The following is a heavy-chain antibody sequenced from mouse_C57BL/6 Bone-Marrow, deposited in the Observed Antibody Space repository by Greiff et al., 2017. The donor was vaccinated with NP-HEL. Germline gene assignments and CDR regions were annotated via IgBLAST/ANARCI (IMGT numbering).Heavy chain of an antibody. Sequence: EVKLMESGGGLVKPGGSLKLSCAASGFTFSDYGMHLVRQAPEKGLEWVAYISSGSSTIYYADTVKGRFTISRDNAKNTLFLQMTSLRSEDTAMYYCARTAQAFDYWGQGTTLTVSS. CDR1: GFTFSDYG. J-gene: IGHJ2*01. V-gene: IGHV5-17*01. CDR2: ISSGSSTI. CDR3: ARTAQAFDY. D-gene: IGHD3-2*02.